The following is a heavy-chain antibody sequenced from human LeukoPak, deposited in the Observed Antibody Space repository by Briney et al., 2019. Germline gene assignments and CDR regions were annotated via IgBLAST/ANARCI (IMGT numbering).Heavy chain of an antibody. Sequence: GGSLRLSCAASGFTLSSYAMSWFRQAPGKGLEWVSAISGSGGSTYYADSVKGRFTISRDNSKNTLYLQMNSLRAEDTAVYYCAKFRSSGPDAFDIWGQGTMVTVSS. CDR1: GFTLSSYA. CDR2: ISGSGGST. V-gene: IGHV3-23*01. D-gene: IGHD3-22*01. J-gene: IGHJ3*02. CDR3: AKFRSSGPDAFDI.